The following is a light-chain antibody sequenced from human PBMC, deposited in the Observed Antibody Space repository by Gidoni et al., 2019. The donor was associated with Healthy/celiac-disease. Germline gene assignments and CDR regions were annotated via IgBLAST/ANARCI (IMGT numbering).Light chain of an antibody. V-gene: IGKV3-20*01. CDR1: QSVISSY. J-gene: IGKJ5*01. CDR2: GAS. Sequence: ENLATQPPATLSSSPGERAIPFWRVRQSVISSYLAWYQQKPGQAPRLLIYGASSRATGVPDRFSGSGSGTDFTLTISRLQPEDFAVYYCQQYGSSPFTFGQGTQLEIK. CDR3: QQYGSSPFT.